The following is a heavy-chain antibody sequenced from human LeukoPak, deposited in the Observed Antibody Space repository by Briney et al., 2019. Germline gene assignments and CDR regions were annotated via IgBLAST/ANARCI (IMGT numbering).Heavy chain of an antibody. J-gene: IGHJ4*02. CDR1: GGSFSGYY. Sequence: SETLSLTCAVYGGSFSGYYWSWIRQPPGKGLEWIGEINHSGSTNYNPSLKSRVSISVDTSKNQFSLKLSSVTAADTAVYYCARGSGSYYNLIDYWGQGTLVTVCS. V-gene: IGHV4-34*01. D-gene: IGHD3-10*01. CDR3: ARGSGSYYNLIDY. CDR2: INHSGST.